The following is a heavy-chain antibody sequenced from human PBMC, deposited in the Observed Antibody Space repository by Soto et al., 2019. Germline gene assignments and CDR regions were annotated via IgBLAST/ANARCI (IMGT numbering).Heavy chain of an antibody. CDR1: GFTFSSYW. Sequence: EVQLVESGGGLVQPGGSLRLSCAASGFTFSSYWMHWVRQAPGKVLVWVSRIHNDGSSTNNADSVKGRFTSSRDNAKNTLYLQMTGLRAEATAVYYCARSTWQNYCDSGGQCTLVTVSS. CDR2: IHNDGSST. V-gene: IGHV3-74*01. CDR3: ARSTWQNYCDS. J-gene: IGHJ4*02.